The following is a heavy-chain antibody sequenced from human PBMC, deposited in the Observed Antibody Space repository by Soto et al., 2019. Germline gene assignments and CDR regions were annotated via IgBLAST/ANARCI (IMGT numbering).Heavy chain of an antibody. Sequence: GGSLRLSCAAYGFTFSSYWMSWVRQAPGKGLEWVANIKQDGSEKYYVDSVKGRFTISRDNAKNSLYLQMNSLRAEDTAVYYCARGRPYYYGSGSWYFDYWGQGTLVTVSS. J-gene: IGHJ4*02. CDR2: IKQDGSEK. CDR1: GFTFSSYW. D-gene: IGHD3-10*01. V-gene: IGHV3-7*01. CDR3: ARGRPYYYGSGSWYFDY.